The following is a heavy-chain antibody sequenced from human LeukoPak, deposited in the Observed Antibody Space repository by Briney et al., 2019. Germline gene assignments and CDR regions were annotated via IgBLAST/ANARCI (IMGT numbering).Heavy chain of an antibody. Sequence: GGSLRLSCAASGFTFSSYWMHWVRQAPGKGLVWVSRINSDGSSTSYADSVKGRFTISRDNAKNTLYLQMNSLRAEDTAVYYCASGITIFGVVRPDAFDIWGQGTMVTVSS. D-gene: IGHD3-3*01. CDR1: GFTFSSYW. CDR2: INSDGSST. V-gene: IGHV3-74*01. CDR3: ASGITIFGVVRPDAFDI. J-gene: IGHJ3*02.